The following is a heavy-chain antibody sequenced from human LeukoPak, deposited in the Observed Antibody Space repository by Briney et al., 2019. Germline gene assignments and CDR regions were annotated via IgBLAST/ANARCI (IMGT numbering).Heavy chain of an antibody. D-gene: IGHD6-13*01. V-gene: IGHV3-33*01. CDR2: IWYDGSNK. CDR1: GFTFSSYG. CDR3: ARDQRVAYSSSWYGGAFGI. Sequence: GGSLRLSCAASGFTFSSYGMHWVRQAPGKGLEWVAVIWYDGSNKYYADSVKGRFTISRDNSKNTLYLQKNSVRAEDTAVYYCARDQRVAYSSSWYGGAFGIWGQGTMVSVSS. J-gene: IGHJ3*02.